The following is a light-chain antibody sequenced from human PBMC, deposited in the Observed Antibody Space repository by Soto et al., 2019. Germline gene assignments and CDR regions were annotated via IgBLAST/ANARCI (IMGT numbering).Light chain of an antibody. Sequence: EIVLTQSPGTLSLSPGERATLSCRASQSVKSRYLAWHQQRPGQAPRLLIYGASTRATGIPDRFSGSGSGTDFTLTISRLEPEDFAVYYCQQYGSSPGTFGQGTKVEIK. CDR3: QQYGSSPGT. CDR1: QSVKSRY. CDR2: GAS. J-gene: IGKJ1*01. V-gene: IGKV3-20*01.